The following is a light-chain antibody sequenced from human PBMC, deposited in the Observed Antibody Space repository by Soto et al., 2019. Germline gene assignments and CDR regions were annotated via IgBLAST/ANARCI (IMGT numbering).Light chain of an antibody. Sequence: EIVLTQSPGTLSLSPGERATLSCRASQSVSSSYLAWYQQKPGQAPRLLIYGASSRATGIPDRFSGSGSGTDFTLTISRLEPEVFVVYCCQQYGSSPPFTCGQGTGLEMK. J-gene: IGKJ5*01. CDR2: GAS. CDR3: QQYGSSPPFT. V-gene: IGKV3-20*01. CDR1: QSVSSSY.